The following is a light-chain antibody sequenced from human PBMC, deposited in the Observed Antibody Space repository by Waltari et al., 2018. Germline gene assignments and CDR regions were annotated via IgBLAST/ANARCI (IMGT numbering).Light chain of an antibody. J-gene: IGKJ1*01. CDR2: DTS. CDR3: QHNVRLPVT. V-gene: IGKV3-20*01. Sequence: IVLTQSPGTLSLSPGESATLSCRASKNVGRSLVWYQQKPGQAPRLLIYDTSTRATGIPDRFSGSGSGTDFSLSIARLEPEDFAVYYCQHNVRLPVTFGQGTKVEI. CDR1: KNVGRS.